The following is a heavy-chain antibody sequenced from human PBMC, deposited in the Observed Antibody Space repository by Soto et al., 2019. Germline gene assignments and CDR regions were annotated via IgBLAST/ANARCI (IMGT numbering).Heavy chain of an antibody. D-gene: IGHD6-19*01. V-gene: IGHV3-30*18. CDR2: MSNDGSKK. CDR3: AKDRLRAGGLVPIPLDAFDL. CDR1: GFRFSSFG. Sequence: HPVGSLRLSCESSGFRFSSFGMHWVRQAPGKGLEWVAVMSNDGSKKFYADSVKGRFIISRDNSKNTLYLQVYSLRIEDTAVYYCAKDRLRAGGLVPIPLDAFDLWGRGTMVTVSS. J-gene: IGHJ3*01.